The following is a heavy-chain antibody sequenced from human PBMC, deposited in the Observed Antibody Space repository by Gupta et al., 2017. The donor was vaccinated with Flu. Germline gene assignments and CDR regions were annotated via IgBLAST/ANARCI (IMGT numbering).Heavy chain of an antibody. V-gene: IGHV3-21*01. CDR2: ISSSVEYI. CDR3: ARVGLGSPSEPGPLDY. Sequence: EGQLVESGGGRVKPGGSMRLSGAAAGLPSSSITVNWVRQAPGKGLEWVSFISSSVEYIYYADAVKGRFTISRDNAKNSLYLQMDSLRAEDTAVYYCARVGLGSPSEPGPLDYWGHGTLVTVSS. J-gene: IGHJ4*03. D-gene: IGHD6-6*01. CDR1: GLPSSSIT.